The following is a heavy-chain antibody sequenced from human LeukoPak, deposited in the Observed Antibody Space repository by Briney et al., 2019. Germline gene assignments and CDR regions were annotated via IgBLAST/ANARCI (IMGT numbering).Heavy chain of an antibody. J-gene: IGHJ3*01. CDR1: GFIFSNTW. CDR3: TSNDAFDV. Sequence: PGGSLRLSCAASGFIFSNTWMNWVRQAPGKGLEWVGRIKTKTNAGATDYAAPVKGRFAISRDDSKNTLYLQMNSLKTEDTALYYCTSNDAFDVWGHGTMVTVSS. V-gene: IGHV3-15*05. CDR2: IKTKTNAGAT.